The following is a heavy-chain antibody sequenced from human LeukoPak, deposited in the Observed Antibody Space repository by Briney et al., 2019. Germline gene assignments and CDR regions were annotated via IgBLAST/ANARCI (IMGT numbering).Heavy chain of an antibody. CDR3: AKFPSYDSSGHDGFDV. J-gene: IGHJ3*01. Sequence: GGSLRLSCAASGFTFKSHAMSWVRQAPGKGLGWVSATSGSGGSKFYADSVKGRFAISRDNSKNTLYLQMNSLRAEDTAIYYCAKFPSYDSSGHDGFDVWGQGTRVTVSS. CDR1: GFTFKSHA. CDR2: TSGSGGSK. D-gene: IGHD3-22*01. V-gene: IGHV3-23*01.